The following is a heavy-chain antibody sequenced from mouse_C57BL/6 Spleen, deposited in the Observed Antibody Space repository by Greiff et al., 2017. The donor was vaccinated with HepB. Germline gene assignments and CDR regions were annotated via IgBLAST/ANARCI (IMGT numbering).Heavy chain of an antibody. Sequence: QVQLQQPGAELVRPGTSVKLSCKASGYTFTSYWMHWVKQRPGQGLEWIGVIDPSDSYTNYNQKFKGKATLTVDTSSSTAYMQLSSLTSEDSAVYYCAPYGDCGAYWGQGTLVTVSA. J-gene: IGHJ3*01. D-gene: IGHD2-13*01. V-gene: IGHV1-59*01. CDR1: GYTFTSYW. CDR2: IDPSDSYT. CDR3: APYGDCGAY.